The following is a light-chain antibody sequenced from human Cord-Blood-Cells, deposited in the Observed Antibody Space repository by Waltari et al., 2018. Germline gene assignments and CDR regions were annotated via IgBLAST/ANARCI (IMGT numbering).Light chain of an antibody. CDR3: QQYYSTPYT. CDR1: QSVLYSSNNKNY. J-gene: IGKJ2*01. CDR2: GAS. Sequence: DIVMSQSPDSLAVSLGERGTINCKSSQSVLYSSNNKNYLTWYQQKPGQPPKLLIYGASTRETGVPDRFSGSGSGTDFTLTISSLQAEDVAVYYCQQYYSTPYTFGQGTKLEIK. V-gene: IGKV4-1*01.